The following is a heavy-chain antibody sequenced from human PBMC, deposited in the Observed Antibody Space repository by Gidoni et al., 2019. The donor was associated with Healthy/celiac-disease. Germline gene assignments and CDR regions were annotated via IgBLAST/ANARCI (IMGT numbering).Heavy chain of an antibody. V-gene: IGHV5-51*01. CDR3: ARRELVPAFDY. D-gene: IGHD6-13*01. J-gene: IGHJ4*02. Sequence: EVQLVQSGAEVKKPGESLKISCEGSGYSFTSYWIGCVRQMPGKGLEWMGIIYPGDSDTRNSPSLQGQVTISAEKSISAAYLQWSRLKASDTAMYYCARRELVPAFDYWGQGTLVTVSS. CDR2: IYPGDSDT. CDR1: GYSFTSYW.